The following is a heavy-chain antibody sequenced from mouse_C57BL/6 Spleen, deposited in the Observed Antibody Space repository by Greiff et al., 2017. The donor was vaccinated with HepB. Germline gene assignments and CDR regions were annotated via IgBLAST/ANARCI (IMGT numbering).Heavy chain of an antibody. V-gene: IGHV1-20*01. J-gene: IGHJ2*01. CDR1: GYSFTGYF. CDR2: INPYNGDT. Sequence: EVQLKESGPELVKPGDSVKISCKASGYSFTGYFMNWVMQSHGKSLEWIGRINPYNGDTFYNLKFKGKATLTVDKSSSTAHMELRSLTSEDSAVYYCARSGIYDGYDYWGQGTTLTVSS. CDR3: ARSGIYDGYDY. D-gene: IGHD2-3*01.